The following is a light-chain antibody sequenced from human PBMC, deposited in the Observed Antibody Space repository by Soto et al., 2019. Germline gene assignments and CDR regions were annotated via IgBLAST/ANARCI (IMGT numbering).Light chain of an antibody. J-gene: IGKJ3*01. Sequence: EVVLTQSPGTLSLSPGERAALSCRASQSVAANYLAWYQQKRGQAPRLLIYGASSRATGIPDRFSGSGSGTDFTLTSSRLEPEDFSVYYCHQYGTAPLTFGPGTKVDIK. V-gene: IGKV3-20*01. CDR3: HQYGTAPLT. CDR1: QSVAANY. CDR2: GAS.